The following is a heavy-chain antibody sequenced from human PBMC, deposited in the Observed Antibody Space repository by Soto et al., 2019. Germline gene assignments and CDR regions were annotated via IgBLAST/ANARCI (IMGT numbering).Heavy chain of an antibody. CDR3: AKKKGDGEAFDI. CDR1: GFTFRYYA. D-gene: IGHD3-10*01. V-gene: IGHV3-23*01. CDR2: ISGDGAST. Sequence: EVQVLESGGGLVQPGGSLRLSCAASGFTFRYYAMTWVRQAPGKGLEWVSAISGDGASTYYADSVKGRFTISRDNSKNTLYLQMNSLRVEDTAGFYCAKKKGDGEAFDIWGPGTMVTVS. J-gene: IGHJ3*02.